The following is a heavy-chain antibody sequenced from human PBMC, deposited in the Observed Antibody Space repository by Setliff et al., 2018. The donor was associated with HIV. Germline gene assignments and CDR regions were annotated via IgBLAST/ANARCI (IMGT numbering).Heavy chain of an antibody. CDR2: MHTSGNT. CDR1: GDSISGYY. CDR3: ARARITMTGGRLEPYAFDR. D-gene: IGHD3-22*01. J-gene: IGHJ3*01. Sequence: SETLSLTCTSSGDSISGYYWSWIRQPAGKGLEWIGRMHTSGNTNYNPSLKSRVTMSVDTSKNQFSLGLSSVTAADTAVYYCARARITMTGGRLEPYAFDRWGQGTKVTVSS. V-gene: IGHV4-4*07.